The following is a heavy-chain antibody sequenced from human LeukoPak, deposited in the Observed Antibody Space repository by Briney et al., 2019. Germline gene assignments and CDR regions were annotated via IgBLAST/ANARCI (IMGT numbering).Heavy chain of an antibody. CDR3: AKDSPRGSYSELPDY. V-gene: IGHV3-30*02. CDR1: GFTFSSYA. J-gene: IGHJ4*02. D-gene: IGHD1-26*01. Sequence: GGSLRLSWAASGFTFSSYAMSWVRQAPGKGLEWVAFIRYDGSNKYYADSVKGRFTISRDNSKNTLYLQMNSLRAEGTAVYYCAKDSPRGSYSELPDYWGQGTLVTVSS. CDR2: IRYDGSNK.